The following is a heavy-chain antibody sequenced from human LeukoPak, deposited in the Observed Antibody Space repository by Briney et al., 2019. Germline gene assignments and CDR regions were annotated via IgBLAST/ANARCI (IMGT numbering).Heavy chain of an antibody. V-gene: IGHV4-61*02. Sequence: PSETLSLTCTVSGDSISSGDYYWSWIRQPAGKGLEWIGRISSSGSTNYNPSLKSRVTISVDTSKNQFSLKLSSVTAADTAVYFCARGVGVVIESDHYYMDVWGKGTTVTVSS. CDR1: GDSISSGDYY. J-gene: IGHJ6*03. D-gene: IGHD3-3*01. CDR3: ARGVGVVIESDHYYMDV. CDR2: ISSSGST.